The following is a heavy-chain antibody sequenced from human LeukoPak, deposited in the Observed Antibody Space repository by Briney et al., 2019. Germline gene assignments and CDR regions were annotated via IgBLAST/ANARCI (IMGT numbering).Heavy chain of an antibody. CDR3: AREVGVIPGGWFDP. CDR2: TYYRSKWYN. CDR1: GDSVSTNIAA. D-gene: IGHD3-10*01. Sequence: SQTLSLTCAISGDSVSTNIAAWNWIRQSPSRGLEWLGRTYYRSKWYNDCAVSVKSRITINPDTSKNRFSLQLNSVTPEDTAVYYCAREVGVIPGGWFDPWGQGTLVTVSS. J-gene: IGHJ5*02. V-gene: IGHV6-1*01.